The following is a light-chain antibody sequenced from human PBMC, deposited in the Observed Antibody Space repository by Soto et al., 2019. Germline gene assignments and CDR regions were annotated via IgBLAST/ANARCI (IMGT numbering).Light chain of an antibody. V-gene: IGKV1-5*01. CDR3: QQYNSYSWT. CDR2: DAS. CDR1: QSISDY. Sequence: DIQMTQSPSSLSASVGDRVTITCRASQSISDYLNWYQQKPGKAPKLLIYDASSLESGVPSRFSGGGSGTEFTLTISSLQPDDFATYYCQQYNSYSWTFGLGTKVDIK. J-gene: IGKJ1*01.